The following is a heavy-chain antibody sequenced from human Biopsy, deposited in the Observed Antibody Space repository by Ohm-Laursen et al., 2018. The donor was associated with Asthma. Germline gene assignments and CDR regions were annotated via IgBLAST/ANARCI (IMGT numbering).Heavy chain of an antibody. CDR3: ARTFHFWSPYHAEHYQL. CDR2: ISYDGSNK. D-gene: IGHD3-3*01. Sequence: SLRLSCAASGFNFSYYSMIWVRQVPGKGLEWVAVISYDGSNKYYADSVKGRFTISRGNSKNTLYLQMNSLRGDDTAVYYCARTFHFWSPYHAEHYQLWGQGTLVTVSS. CDR1: GFNFSYYS. J-gene: IGHJ1*01. V-gene: IGHV3-30*03.